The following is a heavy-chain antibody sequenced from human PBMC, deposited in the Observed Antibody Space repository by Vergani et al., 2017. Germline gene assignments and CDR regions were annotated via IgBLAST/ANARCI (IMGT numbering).Heavy chain of an antibody. D-gene: IGHD2-15*01. Sequence: QVQLVQSGAEVKKPGASVKVSCKASGYTFTGYYMHWVRQAPGQGLEWMGWINPNSGGTNYAQKFQGRVTITADKSTSTAYMELSSLRSEDTAVYYCARHCSGGSCYFDYWGQGTLVTVSS. CDR3: ARHCSGGSCYFDY. J-gene: IGHJ4*02. V-gene: IGHV1-2*02. CDR2: INPNSGGT. CDR1: GYTFTGYY.